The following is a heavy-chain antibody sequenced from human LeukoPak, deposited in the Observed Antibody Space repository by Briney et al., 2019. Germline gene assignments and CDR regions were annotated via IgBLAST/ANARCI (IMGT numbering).Heavy chain of an antibody. D-gene: IGHD2-21*01. CDR1: GYTFTNYY. CDR3: ARALYRQRVVVVNAKNYWYFDL. Sequence: ASVKVSCKASGYTFTNYYMHWVRQAPGQGLEWMGIINPSGGGTSYAQKFQGRLTMTTDTSTGTAYMELRSLRTEDTAVYYCARALYRQRVVVVNAKNYWYFDLWGRGTLVTVSS. J-gene: IGHJ2*01. CDR2: INPSGGGT. V-gene: IGHV1-46*01.